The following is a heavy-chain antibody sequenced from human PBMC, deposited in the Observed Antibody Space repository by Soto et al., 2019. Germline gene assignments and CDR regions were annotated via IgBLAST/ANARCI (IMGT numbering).Heavy chain of an antibody. CDR3: ARVTSGGWYFDY. CDR1: GGSISSYY. D-gene: IGHD6-19*01. Sequence: QVQLQESGPGLVKPSETLSLTCTVSGGSISSYYWSWIRQPPGKGLEWIGYIYYSGSTNYNPSLKSRITISVNTAKNQFALKLTSVTAADTAVYYCARVTSGGWYFDYWGQGTLVTVSS. J-gene: IGHJ4*02. CDR2: IYYSGST. V-gene: IGHV4-59*01.